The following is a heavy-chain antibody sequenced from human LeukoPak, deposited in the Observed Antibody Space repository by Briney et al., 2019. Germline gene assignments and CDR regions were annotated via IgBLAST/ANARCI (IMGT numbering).Heavy chain of an antibody. CDR2: MNPNSGNT. D-gene: IGHD4-17*01. J-gene: IGHJ4*02. CDR3: ARTYGDLDY. V-gene: IGHV1-8*01. Sequence: VASVKVSCKASGYTFTSYDINWVRQATGQGLGWMGWMNPNSGNTGHAQKFQGRVTMTRDTSTSTAYMELSSLRSEDTAVYYCARTYGDLDYWGQGTLVTASS. CDR1: GYTFTSYD.